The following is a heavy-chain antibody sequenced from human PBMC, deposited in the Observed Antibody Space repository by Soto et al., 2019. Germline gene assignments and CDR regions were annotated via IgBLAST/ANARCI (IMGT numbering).Heavy chain of an antibody. D-gene: IGHD4-17*01. J-gene: IGHJ4*02. CDR3: ARDRAARRGYGDYVFDY. CDR2: IYYSGST. CDR1: GGSIGSYY. V-gene: IGHV4-59*01. Sequence: SETLSLTCTVSGGSIGSYYWSWIRQPPGKGLEWIGYIYYSGSTNYNPSLKSRVTISVDTSKNQFSLKLSSVTAADTAVYYCARDRAARRGYGDYVFDYWGQGTLVXVSS.